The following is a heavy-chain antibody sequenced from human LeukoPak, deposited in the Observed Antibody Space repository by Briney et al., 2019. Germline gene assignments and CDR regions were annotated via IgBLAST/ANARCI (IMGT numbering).Heavy chain of an antibody. CDR3: ARGRRWLQFNYFDY. CDR2: ISGYNGKT. CDR1: GYTFTSYG. Sequence: GASVKVSCRASGYTFTSYGITWVRQAPGQGLEWMGWISGYNGKTNYGQKLQGRVTMTTGTSTNTAYMELSSLRSEDTAVYYCARGRRWLQFNYFDYWGQGTLVTVSS. J-gene: IGHJ4*02. D-gene: IGHD5-24*01. V-gene: IGHV1-18*01.